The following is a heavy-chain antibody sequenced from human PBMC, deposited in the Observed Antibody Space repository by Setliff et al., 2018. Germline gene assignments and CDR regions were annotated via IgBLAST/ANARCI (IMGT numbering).Heavy chain of an antibody. CDR2: IYHDGNT. CDR1: GVSVNSLTW. D-gene: IGHD3-3*01. CDR3: ARMSGFQYMDV. J-gene: IGHJ6*03. V-gene: IGHV4-4*02. Sequence: SETLSLTCAVSGVSVNSLTWWSWVRQSPGKGLEWIGHIYHDGNTKSYPSVHFNQSLKSRVTMSVDKSKNHFSLELTSVTAADTAVYYCARMSGFQYMDVWGKGTTVTVSS.